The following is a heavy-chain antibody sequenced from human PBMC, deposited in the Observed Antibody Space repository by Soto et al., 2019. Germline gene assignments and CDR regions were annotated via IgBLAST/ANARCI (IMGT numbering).Heavy chain of an antibody. Sequence: QVQLVEYGGGLVKPGGSLRLSCAASGFTFSDYYMSWIRQAPGKGLEWVSYISNSGRTLYYADSMKGRFTISRDNAKNSLYLQMNSLRSEDTAVYYCARDLVAVSGGVYSSSSGGYFFDFWGQGTLVTVSS. CDR3: ARDLVAVSGGVYSSSSGGYFFDF. V-gene: IGHV3-11*01. J-gene: IGHJ4*02. D-gene: IGHD6-6*01. CDR1: GFTFSDYY. CDR2: ISNSGRTL.